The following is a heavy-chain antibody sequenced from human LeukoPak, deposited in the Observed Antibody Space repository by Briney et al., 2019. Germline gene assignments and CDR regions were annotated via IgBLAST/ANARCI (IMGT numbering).Heavy chain of an antibody. Sequence: GGTLRLSCAASGFTFSSYGMSWVRQAPGKGLEWVSAISGSGGSTYYADSVKGRFTISRDNSKNTLYLQMSSLRAEDTAVYYCAKTPSYYDSSGYYSFDCWGQGTLVTVSS. V-gene: IGHV3-23*01. CDR3: AKTPSYYDSSGYYSFDC. CDR1: GFTFSSYG. D-gene: IGHD3-22*01. CDR2: ISGSGGST. J-gene: IGHJ4*02.